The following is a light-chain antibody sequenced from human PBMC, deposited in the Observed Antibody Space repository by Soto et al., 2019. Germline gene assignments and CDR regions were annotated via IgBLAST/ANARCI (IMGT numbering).Light chain of an antibody. CDR1: SSNVGSYKL. CDR3: CSSGGSPTYV. Sequence: QSVLTQPAYVSGSPGQSITISCTGTSSNVGSYKLVSWYQQHPGKAPKLMIFEFNKRPSGVSNRFSGSKSGNTASLTISGLKVEDEADYYCCSSGGSPTYVFGTGNKLTVL. V-gene: IGLV2-23*02. CDR2: EFN. J-gene: IGLJ1*01.